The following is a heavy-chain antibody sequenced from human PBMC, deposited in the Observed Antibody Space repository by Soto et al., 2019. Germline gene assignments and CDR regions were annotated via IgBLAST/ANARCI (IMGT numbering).Heavy chain of an antibody. CDR3: AREVYDFWSGSQPYYYMDV. CDR2: IYYSGST. D-gene: IGHD3-3*01. CDR1: GGSISSYY. Sequence: SETLSLTCTVSGGSISSYYWSWIRQPPGKGLEWIGYIYYSGSTNYNPSLKSRVTISVDTSKNQFSLKLSSVTAADTAVYYCAREVYDFWSGSQPYYYMDVWGKGTTVTVSS. J-gene: IGHJ6*03. V-gene: IGHV4-59*01.